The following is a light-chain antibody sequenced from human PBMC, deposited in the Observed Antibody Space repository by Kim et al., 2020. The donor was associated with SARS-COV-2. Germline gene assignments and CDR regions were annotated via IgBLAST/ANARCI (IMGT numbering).Light chain of an antibody. CDR2: GAS. Sequence: EIVLTQSPGTLSLSPGERATRSCRSSQSVSSSYLAWYQQKPGQAPRLLIYGASSRATGIPDRFSGSGSGTDFTLTISRLEPEDFAVYYCQQYGSSPRTFGQWTKVDIK. CDR3: QQYGSSPRT. V-gene: IGKV3-20*01. J-gene: IGKJ1*01. CDR1: QSVSSSY.